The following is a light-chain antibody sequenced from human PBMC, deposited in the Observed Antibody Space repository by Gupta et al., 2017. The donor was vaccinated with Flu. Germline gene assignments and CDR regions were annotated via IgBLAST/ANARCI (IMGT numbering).Light chain of an antibody. Sequence: QSVVTQTPSVSGTPGQRVTIPCSGSSSNIGSNTVNWYQHLPGSAPKLLMFRSDQRPSGVPDRFSGSKSGTSASLAISGLQSEDVADYYCAVWDDSLNGPVFGGGTKLTVL. V-gene: IGLV1-44*01. J-gene: IGLJ3*02. CDR2: RSD. CDR1: SSNIGSNT. CDR3: AVWDDSLNGPV.